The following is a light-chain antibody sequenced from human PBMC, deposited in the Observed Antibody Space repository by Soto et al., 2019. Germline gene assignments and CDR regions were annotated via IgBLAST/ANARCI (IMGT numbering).Light chain of an antibody. CDR1: SSDVGGYNY. CDR2: DVS. J-gene: IGLJ2*01. Sequence: QSALTQPASVSGSPGQSITISCTGTSSDVGGYNYVSWYQQHPGKAPKLMIYDVSHRPSGVSNRFSGSKSGNTASLTISGSQAEDGADYYCSSYTSSSTLVFGGGTKLTVL. CDR3: SSYTSSSTLV. V-gene: IGLV2-14*01.